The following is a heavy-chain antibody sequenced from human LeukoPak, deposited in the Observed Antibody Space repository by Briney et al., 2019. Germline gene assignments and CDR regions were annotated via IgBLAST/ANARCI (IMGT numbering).Heavy chain of an antibody. CDR3: ARMAVAGTGPYFDY. CDR2: INPKNGDT. Sequence: ASVRVSCNTSGYTFTTYWLHWVRQAPRQGLDWMGWINPKNGDTNYAQKFQGRVTMTRDTSSSTAYMDLRSLRSDDAAVYYCARMAVAGTGPYFDYWGQGTLVTVSS. D-gene: IGHD6-19*01. V-gene: IGHV1-2*02. CDR1: GYTFTTYW. J-gene: IGHJ4*02.